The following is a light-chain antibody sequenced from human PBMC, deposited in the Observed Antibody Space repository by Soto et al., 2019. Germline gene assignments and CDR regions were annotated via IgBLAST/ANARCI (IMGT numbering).Light chain of an antibody. V-gene: IGKV3D-15*01. CDR2: GSS. CDR1: ESVSSN. CDR3: QQYYTWPLT. Sequence: ETLMTQSPVTVSVSPGERVTLSCRASESVSSNLAWYQQKPGQAPRLLIYGSSTRATVTPARFSGSGSGTEFTLIINSLQSEEFALYYCQQYYTWPLTFGQGNKVEIK. J-gene: IGKJ1*01.